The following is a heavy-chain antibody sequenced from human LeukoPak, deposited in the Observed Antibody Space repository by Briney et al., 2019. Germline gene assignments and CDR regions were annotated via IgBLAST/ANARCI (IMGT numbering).Heavy chain of an antibody. CDR1: GFTFSSYG. J-gene: IGHJ4*02. CDR2: ISYDGSNK. CDR3: ARTYGSGSSFDY. Sequence: PGGSLRLSCAASGFTFSSYGMHWVRQAPGKGLEWVAVISYDGSNKYYADSVKGRFTISRDNAKNSLYLQMNSLRAEDTALYYCARTYGSGSSFDYWGQGTLVTVSS. V-gene: IGHV3-30*03. D-gene: IGHD3-10*01.